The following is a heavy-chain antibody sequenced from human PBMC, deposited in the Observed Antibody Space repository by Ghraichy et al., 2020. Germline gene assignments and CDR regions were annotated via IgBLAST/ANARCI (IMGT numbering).Heavy chain of an antibody. J-gene: IGHJ6*02. V-gene: IGHV3-74*01. CDR1: GLTFSSYW. D-gene: IGHD3-3*01. CDR2: ISSDGSIT. Sequence: GGSLRLSCAASGLTFSSYWMHWVRQGPGKGLEWVSHISSDGSITSYADSVKGRFTISRDNAKNTLYLQMYSLRAEDTAVYYCARTYDLWTGYFYYGMDVWGQGTTVTVSS. CDR3: ARTYDLWTGYFYYGMDV.